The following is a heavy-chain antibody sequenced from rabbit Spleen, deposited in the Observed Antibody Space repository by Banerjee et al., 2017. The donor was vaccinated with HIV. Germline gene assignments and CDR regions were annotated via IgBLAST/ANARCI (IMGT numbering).Heavy chain of an antibody. J-gene: IGHJ6*01. CDR1: GVSFSSSYY. D-gene: IGHD8-1*01. V-gene: IGHV1S40*01. CDR2: IDTGSSGFT. Sequence: QSLEESGGDLVKPGASLTLTCTDSGVSFSSSYYMCLVRQAPGKGLEWIACIDTGSSGFTYFGSWAKGRFTISKTSSTTVTLQMTSLTAADTATYFCARDSGSSFSSYGMDLWSRAPSSPS. CDR3: ARDSGSSFSSYGMDL.